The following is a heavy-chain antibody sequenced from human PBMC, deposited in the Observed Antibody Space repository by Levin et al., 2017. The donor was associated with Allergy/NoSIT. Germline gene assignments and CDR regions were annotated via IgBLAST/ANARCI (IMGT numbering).Heavy chain of an antibody. CDR3: ASSAGRSYHTFDY. V-gene: IGHV3-11*01. CDR1: GFTFSDYY. J-gene: IGHJ4*02. D-gene: IGHD1-26*01. Sequence: GGSLRLSCAASGFTFSDYYMSWIRQAPGKGLEWVSYISSSGSTIYYADSVKGRFTISRDNAKNSLYLQMNSLRAEDTAVYYCASSAGRSYHTFDYWGQGTLVTVSS. CDR2: ISSSGSTI.